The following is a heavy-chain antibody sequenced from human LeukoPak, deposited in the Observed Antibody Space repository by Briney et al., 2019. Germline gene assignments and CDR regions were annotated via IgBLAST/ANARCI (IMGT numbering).Heavy chain of an antibody. CDR2: INPNSGGT. Sequence: GASVKVSCKASGYTFTRYYMHWVRQAPGQGLEWMGWINPNSGGTNYAQKFQGRVTMTRDTSISTAYMELSRLRSDDTAVYYCARGRLLWFGEATFDPWGQGTLVTVSS. CDR3: ARGRLLWFGEATFDP. D-gene: IGHD3-10*01. J-gene: IGHJ5*02. V-gene: IGHV1-2*02. CDR1: GYTFTRYY.